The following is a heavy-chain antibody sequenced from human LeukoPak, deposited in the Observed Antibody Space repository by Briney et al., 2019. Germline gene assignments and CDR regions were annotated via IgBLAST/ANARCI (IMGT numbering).Heavy chain of an antibody. V-gene: IGHV3-33*01. CDR3: ARDSSSWHPVPDY. CDR1: GFTFSSYG. J-gene: IGHJ4*02. Sequence: GGSLRLSCAASGFTFSSYGMHWLRQAPGKGLEWVAFIWYDGSNKYYADSVKGRFTISRDNAKNSLYLQMNSLRAEDTAVYYCARDSSSWHPVPDYWGQGTLVTVSS. D-gene: IGHD6-13*01. CDR2: IWYDGSNK.